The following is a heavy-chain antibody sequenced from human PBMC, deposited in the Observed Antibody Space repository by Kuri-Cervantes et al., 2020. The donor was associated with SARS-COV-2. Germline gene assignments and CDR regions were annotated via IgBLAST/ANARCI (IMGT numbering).Heavy chain of an antibody. D-gene: IGHD3-22*01. Sequence: GGSLRLSCAASGFTVSSNYMSWVRQAPGKGLEWVSVIYSGGSTYYADSVQGRFTISRDNSKNTLYLQMNSLRVEDTAVYYCATESISVIVIYALYFWGQGTLVTVSS. CDR2: IYSGGST. J-gene: IGHJ3*01. V-gene: IGHV3-53*01. CDR3: ATESISVIVIYALYF. CDR1: GFTVSSNY.